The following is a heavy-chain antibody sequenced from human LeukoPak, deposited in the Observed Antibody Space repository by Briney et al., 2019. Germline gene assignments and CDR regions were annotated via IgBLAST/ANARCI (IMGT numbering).Heavy chain of an antibody. CDR1: GYTFTSYA. J-gene: IGHJ5*02. Sequence: GASVKVSCKASGYTFTSYAMHWVRQAPGQRLEWMGWINAGNGNTKYSQEFQGRVTITRDTSASTAYMELSSLRSEDMAVYYCARGEGGYDFWSGFKGWFDPWGQGTLVTVSS. V-gene: IGHV1-3*03. D-gene: IGHD3-3*01. CDR2: INAGNGNT. CDR3: ARGEGGYDFWSGFKGWFDP.